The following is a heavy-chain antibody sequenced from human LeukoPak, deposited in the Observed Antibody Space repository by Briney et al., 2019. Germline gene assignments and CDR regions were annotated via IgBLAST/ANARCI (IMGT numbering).Heavy chain of an antibody. J-gene: IGHJ4*02. Sequence: PGGSLRLSCAASGFKFTTFAMTWVRQAPGKGLEWVTTITGSGYYTYYADSVKGRFTASRDNSKNTLYLHMNSLRAEDTALYYCAKAPDFTDTKHELDYWGQGTLVTVSS. V-gene: IGHV3-23*01. CDR1: GFKFTTFA. D-gene: IGHD2-8*01. CDR2: ITGSGYYT. CDR3: AKAPDFTDTKHELDY.